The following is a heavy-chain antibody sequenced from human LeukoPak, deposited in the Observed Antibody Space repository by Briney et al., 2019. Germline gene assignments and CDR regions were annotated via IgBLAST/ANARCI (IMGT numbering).Heavy chain of an antibody. V-gene: IGHV4-39*07. D-gene: IGHD1-26*01. J-gene: IGHJ4*02. Sequence: WVRQAPGKGLECIGSIFYSGRLYYNPSLKSRVTISVDTSKNQFSLKLSSVTAADTAVYYCARVGYSTSIDYWGQGTLVTVSS. CDR2: IFYSGRL. CDR3: ARVGYSTSIDY.